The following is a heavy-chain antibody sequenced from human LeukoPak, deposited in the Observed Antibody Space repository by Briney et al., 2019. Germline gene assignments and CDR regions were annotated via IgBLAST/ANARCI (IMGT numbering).Heavy chain of an antibody. V-gene: IGHV1-3*01. CDR1: GYTFTSYA. D-gene: IGHD2-2*02. J-gene: IGHJ5*02. CDR2: INAGNGNT. CDR3: ARDGNGIVVVPAAIGWFDP. Sequence: GASVKVSCKASGYTFTSYAMHWVRQAPGQRLEWMGWINAGNGNTKYSQKFQGRVTITRDTSASTAYMELSSLRSEDTAVYYCARDGNGIVVVPAAIGWFDPWGQGTLVIVSS.